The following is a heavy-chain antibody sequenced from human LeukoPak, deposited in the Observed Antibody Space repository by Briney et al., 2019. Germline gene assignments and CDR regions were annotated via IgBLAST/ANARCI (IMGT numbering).Heavy chain of an antibody. V-gene: IGHV1-18*01. Sequence: ASVKVSCKASGYTFTNYGISWVRQAPGQGLEWMGWISPYNGYTHYTQNLQGRVTVTTDTSTSTAYKELRSLRSDDTAVYYCARVSSDCRTSPSCYDYWGQGTLVIVSS. D-gene: IGHD2-2*01. CDR2: ISPYNGYT. CDR3: ARVSSDCRTSPSCYDY. CDR1: GYTFTNYG. J-gene: IGHJ4*02.